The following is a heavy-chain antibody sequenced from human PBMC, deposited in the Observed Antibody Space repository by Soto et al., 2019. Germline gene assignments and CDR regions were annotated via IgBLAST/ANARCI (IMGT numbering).Heavy chain of an antibody. CDR2: IIPILGIA. J-gene: IGHJ4*02. CDR3: ARDEGIAAAGLFDY. D-gene: IGHD6-13*01. V-gene: IGHV1-69*08. CDR1: GGTFSSYT. Sequence: QVQLVQSGAEVKKPGSSAKVSCKASGGTFSSYTISWVRQAPGQGLEWMGRIIPILGIANYAQKFQGRVTITADKSTSTAYMELSSLRSEDTAVYYCARDEGIAAAGLFDYWGQGTLVTVSS.